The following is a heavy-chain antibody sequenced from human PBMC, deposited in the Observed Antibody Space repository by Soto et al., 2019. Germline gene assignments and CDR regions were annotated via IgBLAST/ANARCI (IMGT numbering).Heavy chain of an antibody. CDR1: GHRFTSYL. CDR2: IFPSDSDS. D-gene: IGHD3-22*01. J-gene: IGHJ5*02. CDR3: ARKDKSGYFNWFDT. V-gene: IGHV5-51*01. Sequence: VESVKMSCITSGHRFTSYLIPWVRQMPAKDLQELCIIFPSDSDSRYSRSCQGHVTISADSSTSTIFLPWYRMTALANAVYFCARKDKSGYFNWFDTWGQRNLVTVSS.